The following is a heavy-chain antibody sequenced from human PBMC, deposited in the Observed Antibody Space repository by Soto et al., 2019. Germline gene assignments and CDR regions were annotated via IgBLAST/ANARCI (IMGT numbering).Heavy chain of an antibody. CDR3: GRGRSGQIVVFY. Sequence: ASVKVSCKASGYTFTGHYIHWVRQAPEQGPEWMGEIGPKSGITRYAPKFQGRVTMTRDMSITPVYMELKNLSPDDTAVYYCGRGRSGQIVVFYWGQGTPVTVSS. CDR2: IGPKSGIT. V-gene: IGHV1-2*02. D-gene: IGHD5-12*01. J-gene: IGHJ4*02. CDR1: GYTFTGHY.